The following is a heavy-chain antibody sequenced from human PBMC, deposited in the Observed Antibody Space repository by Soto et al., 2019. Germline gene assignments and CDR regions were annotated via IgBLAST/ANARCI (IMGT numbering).Heavy chain of an antibody. V-gene: IGHV1-69*13. Sequence: SVKLSCKSSGGTFSSYAISWVRQAPGQGLEWMGGIIPIFGTANYAQKFQGRVTITADESTSTAYMELSSLGSEDTVVYYCARGGGCSGGSCYSGAFDIWGQ. D-gene: IGHD2-15*01. CDR1: GGTFSSYA. J-gene: IGHJ3*02. CDR3: ARGGGCSGGSCYSGAFDI. CDR2: IIPIFGTA.